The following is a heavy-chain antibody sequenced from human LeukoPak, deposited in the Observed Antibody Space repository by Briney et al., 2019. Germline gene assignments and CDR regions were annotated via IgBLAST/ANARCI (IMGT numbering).Heavy chain of an antibody. CDR1: GGTFSSYA. V-gene: IGHV1-69*05. CDR2: IIPIFGTA. Sequence: ASVKVSCKASGGTFSSYAISWVRQAPGQGLEWMGGIIPIFGTANYAQKFQGRVTITTDESTSTAYMELSSLRSEDTAVYYCARDGIAVAGREGYYYYYMDVWGKGTTVTVSS. D-gene: IGHD6-19*01. CDR3: ARDGIAVAGREGYYYYYMDV. J-gene: IGHJ6*03.